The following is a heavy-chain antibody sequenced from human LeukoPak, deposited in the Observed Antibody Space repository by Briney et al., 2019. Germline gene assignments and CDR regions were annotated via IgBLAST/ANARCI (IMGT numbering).Heavy chain of an antibody. CDR2: IYYSGST. CDR3: ARGHGSGSYYFDY. D-gene: IGHD1-26*01. V-gene: IGHV4-39*07. Sequence: PSETLSLTCTVSGGSISSSSYYWGWIRQPPGKGLEWIGSIYYSGSTYYNPSLKSRVTISVDTSKNQFSPKLSSVTAADTAVYYCARGHGSGSYYFDYWGQGTLVTVSS. J-gene: IGHJ4*02. CDR1: GGSISSSSYY.